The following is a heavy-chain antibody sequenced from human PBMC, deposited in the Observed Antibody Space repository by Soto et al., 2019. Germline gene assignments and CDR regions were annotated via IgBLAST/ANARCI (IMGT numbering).Heavy chain of an antibody. CDR1: GFTFSSYA. Sequence: EVQLLESGGGLVQPGGSLRLSCVASGFTFSSYAMHWVRQAPGKGLEWVSGVSYSGGGTYHADSVKGRLTISRHNSKNTLYLQMNSLTTEDTAVYYCTTGLGYCSSTSCSINTYYHYGMDVWGQGTTVTVSS. J-gene: IGHJ6*02. D-gene: IGHD2-2*01. V-gene: IGHV3-23*01. CDR3: TTGLGYCSSTSCSINTYYHYGMDV. CDR2: VSYSGGGT.